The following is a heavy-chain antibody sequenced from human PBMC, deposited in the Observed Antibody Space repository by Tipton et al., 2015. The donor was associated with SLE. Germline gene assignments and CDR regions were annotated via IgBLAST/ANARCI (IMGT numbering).Heavy chain of an antibody. V-gene: IGHV3-23*03. CDR3: AKLDEDNNNSFYP. CDR1: GFTFSAYG. CDR2: IYSGGKT. J-gene: IGHJ5*02. Sequence: GSLRLSCAASGFTFSAYGMSWVRQAPGKGLEWVSLIYSGGKTSFADSVKGRFSISRDNSENTLHLQMRSLRAEDTAVYYCAKLDEDNNNSFYPWGLASVVTDSS. D-gene: IGHD1-1*01.